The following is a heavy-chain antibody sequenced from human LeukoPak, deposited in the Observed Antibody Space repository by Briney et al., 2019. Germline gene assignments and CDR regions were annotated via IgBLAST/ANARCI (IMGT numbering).Heavy chain of an antibody. CDR3: ARVFDFWNGPYYFDS. J-gene: IGHJ4*02. V-gene: IGHV3-21*01. CDR1: GLTFSSYS. Sequence: KAGGSLRLSCAASGLTFSSYSMNWVRQAPGKGLEWVSSISSSSGSIKYADSVKGRFTISRDNAKNSLYLQMNSLRAEDTAVYYCARVFDFWNGPYYFDSWGQGTLVTVSS. CDR2: ISSSSGSI. D-gene: IGHD3-3*01.